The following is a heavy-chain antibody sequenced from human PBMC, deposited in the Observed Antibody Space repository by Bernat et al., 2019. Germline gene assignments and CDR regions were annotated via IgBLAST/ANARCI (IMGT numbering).Heavy chain of an antibody. CDR2: IWYDGSNK. J-gene: IGHJ4*02. CDR1: GFTFSSYG. D-gene: IGHD6-19*01. V-gene: IGHV3-33*01. CDR3: ARDTVAGIDY. Sequence: QVQLVESGAGVVQPGRSLRLSCAASGFTFSSYGMHWVRQAPGKGLEWVAVIWYDGSNKYYADSVKGRFTISRDNSKNTLYLQMNSLRAEDTAVYYCARDTVAGIDYWGQGTLVTVSS.